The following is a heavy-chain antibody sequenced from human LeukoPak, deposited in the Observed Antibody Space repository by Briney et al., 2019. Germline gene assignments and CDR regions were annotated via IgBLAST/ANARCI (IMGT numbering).Heavy chain of an antibody. CDR2: INHSGST. CDR3: ARGLPAVAGIWSDP. Sequence: SETLSLTCGVYGGSFSGYYWSWIRQPPGKGLEWIGEINHSGSTNYNPSLKSRVTISVDTSKNQFSLKLSSVTAADTAVYYCARGLPAVAGIWSDPWGQGTLVTVSS. V-gene: IGHV4-34*01. D-gene: IGHD6-19*01. J-gene: IGHJ5*02. CDR1: GGSFSGYY.